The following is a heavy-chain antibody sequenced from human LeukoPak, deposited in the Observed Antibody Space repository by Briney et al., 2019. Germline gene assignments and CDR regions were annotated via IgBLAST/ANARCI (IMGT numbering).Heavy chain of an antibody. CDR2: INHSGST. CDR1: GGSFSGYY. Sequence: SETLSLTCAVYGGSFSGYYWSWIRQPPGKGLEWIGEINHSGSTNCNPSLKSRVTISVDTSKNQFSLKLSSVTAADTAVYYCARSGRFLEWLGYWGQGTLVTVSS. V-gene: IGHV4-34*01. D-gene: IGHD3-3*01. CDR3: ARSGRFLEWLGY. J-gene: IGHJ4*02.